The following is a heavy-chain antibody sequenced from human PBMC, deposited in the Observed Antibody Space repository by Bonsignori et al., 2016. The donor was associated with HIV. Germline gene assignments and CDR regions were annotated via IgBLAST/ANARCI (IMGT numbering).Heavy chain of an antibody. V-gene: IGHV3-23*01. Sequence: EVQLLESGGGFVQPGGSLRLSCAASGFPFSMFAMSWVRQAPGKGLEWVSTISGTGEKIWDADSVKGRFTISRDNSKNTLYLQMNSLRAEDTAVYYCAKDERDGWELGEQWGHGT. CDR3: AKDERDGWELGEQ. CDR2: ISGTGEKI. D-gene: IGHD3-16*01. CDR1: GFPFSMFA. J-gene: IGHJ4*01.